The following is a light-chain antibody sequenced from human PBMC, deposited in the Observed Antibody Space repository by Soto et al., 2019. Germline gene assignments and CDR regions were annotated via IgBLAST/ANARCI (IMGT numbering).Light chain of an antibody. CDR3: QQSYSSPPT. J-gene: IGKJ1*01. CDR1: QRISNN. CDR2: AAS. V-gene: IGKV1-39*01. Sequence: DIQMTQSPSSLSASVEDRVTITCRASQRISNNLNWYQQKPGKAPKLLIFAASSLQSGVPSRFSGSRSGPDFTLTISSLQPEDFATYYCQQSYSSPPTFGQGTKVDIK.